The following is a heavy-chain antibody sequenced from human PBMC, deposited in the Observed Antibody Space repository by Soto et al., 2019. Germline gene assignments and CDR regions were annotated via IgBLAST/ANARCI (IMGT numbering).Heavy chain of an antibody. CDR2: ISYDGNNE. V-gene: IGHV3-30-3*01. CDR1: GFTFSAYT. CDR3: ARDVYIGRSDGFDL. J-gene: IGHJ3*01. D-gene: IGHD1-26*01. Sequence: QVQLVESGGGVVQPGRSLRLSCAASGFTFSAYTMHWVRQPPGKGLEWVAVISYDGNNERYTDPVKGRFTVSRDNSKSTLYLQMNSLKSEDTAVYYCARDVYIGRSDGFDLWGQGTMVTVSS.